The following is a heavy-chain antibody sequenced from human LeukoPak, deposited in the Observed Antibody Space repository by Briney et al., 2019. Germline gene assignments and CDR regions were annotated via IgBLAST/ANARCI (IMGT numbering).Heavy chain of an antibody. J-gene: IGHJ3*02. Sequence: PSETLSLTCTVSGYSISIGYYWGWIRQPPGQGLEWIGSIYHSGSTYYNPSLKGRVTISVDTSKNQFSLKLSSVTAADTAVYYCAREGRWELLRAFDIWGQGTMVTVSS. CDR3: AREGRWELLRAFDI. CDR1: GYSISIGYY. CDR2: IYHSGST. V-gene: IGHV4-38-2*02. D-gene: IGHD1-26*01.